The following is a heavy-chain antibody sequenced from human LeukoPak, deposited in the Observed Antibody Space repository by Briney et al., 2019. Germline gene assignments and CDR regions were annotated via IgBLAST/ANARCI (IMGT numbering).Heavy chain of an antibody. J-gene: IGHJ4*02. V-gene: IGHV4-4*02. CDR3: ARGCTSTSCYVPFDY. CDR1: GGSISSSIW. D-gene: IGHD2-2*01. Sequence: SETLSLTCAVSGGSISSSIWWTWVRQPPGQGLEWIGEIYQSGTTNYNPSLKSRVTISIDKSKNQFSLKLTSVTAADTAVYYCARGCTSTSCYVPFDYWGQGTLVTVSS. CDR2: IYQSGTT.